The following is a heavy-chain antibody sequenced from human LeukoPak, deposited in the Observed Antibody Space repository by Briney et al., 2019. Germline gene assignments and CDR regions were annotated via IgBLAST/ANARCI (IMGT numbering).Heavy chain of an antibody. Sequence: ASVKVSCKASGDTFSNYAINWVRQAPGQGLEWMGGTIPIFGTADYAQKFQGRVTITADKSTSTAYMELSSLRSEDTAVYYCATTSSWGYCSGGSCYVFDYWGQGTLVTVSS. CDR3: ATTSSWGYCSGGSCYVFDY. CDR1: GDTFSNYA. V-gene: IGHV1-69*06. CDR2: TIPIFGTA. D-gene: IGHD2-15*01. J-gene: IGHJ4*02.